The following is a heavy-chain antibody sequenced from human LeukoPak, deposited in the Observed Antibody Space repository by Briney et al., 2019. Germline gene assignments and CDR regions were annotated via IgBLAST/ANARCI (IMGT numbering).Heavy chain of an antibody. J-gene: IGHJ4*02. CDR1: GFTFSSYA. CDR2: ISGSGGST. D-gene: IGHD3-3*01. CDR3: AKDPYYDFWSGYNYFDY. V-gene: IGHV3-23*01. Sequence: GGSLRLSCAASGFTFSSYAMSWVRQAPGKGLEWVSAISGSGGSTYYADSVKGRFTISRDNSKNTLYLQMNSLRAEDTAVYYCAKDPYYDFWSGYNYFDYWGQGTLVTVSS.